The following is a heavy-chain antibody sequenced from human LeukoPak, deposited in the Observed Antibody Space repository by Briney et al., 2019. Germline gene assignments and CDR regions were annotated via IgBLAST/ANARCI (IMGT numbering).Heavy chain of an antibody. CDR2: IYYSGST. CDR1: GGSIGTYY. V-gene: IGHV4-59*01. J-gene: IGHJ4*02. D-gene: IGHD5-24*01. CDR3: ARGGDGYNSDY. Sequence: PSETLSLTCTVSGGSIGTYYWSWIRQPPGKGLEWIGYIYYSGSTNYNPSLKSRVTISLDTSKNQFSLKLSSVTAADTAVYYCARGGDGYNSDYWGQGTLVTVSS.